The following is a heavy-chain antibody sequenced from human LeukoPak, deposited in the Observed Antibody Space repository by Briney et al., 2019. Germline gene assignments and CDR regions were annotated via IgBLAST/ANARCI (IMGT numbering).Heavy chain of an antibody. CDR2: IWYDGSNK. J-gene: IGHJ3*02. V-gene: IGHV3-33*01. CDR3: ARDSSGYHHAFDI. Sequence: GGSLRLSCAASGFTFSSYGMHWVRQAPGEGVEWVAVIWYDGSNKYYADSVKGRFTISRDNSKNTLYLQMNSLRAEDTAVYYCARDSSGYHHAFDIWGQGTMVTVSS. D-gene: IGHD3-22*01. CDR1: GFTFSSYG.